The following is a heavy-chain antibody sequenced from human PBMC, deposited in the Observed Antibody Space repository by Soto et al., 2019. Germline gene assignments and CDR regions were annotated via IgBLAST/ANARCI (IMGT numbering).Heavy chain of an antibody. CDR1: GFTFSSYS. D-gene: IGHD2-21*01. Sequence: DVQLVESGGGLAQPGGSLRLSCAASGFTFSSYSINWVRQAPGKGLEWISYISSSGRTIDYADSVKGRFSISRNNAKKSLFLQMNSLRADDTAVYYCARNFFCGGDCYLYYYDYWGQGTLVTVSS. CDR2: ISSSGRTI. CDR3: ARNFFCGGDCYLYYYDY. V-gene: IGHV3-48*01. J-gene: IGHJ4*02.